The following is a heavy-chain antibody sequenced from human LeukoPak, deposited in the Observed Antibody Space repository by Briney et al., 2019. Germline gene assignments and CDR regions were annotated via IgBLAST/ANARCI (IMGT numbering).Heavy chain of an antibody. CDR3: ARSEVVVVPAAMQNY. V-gene: IGHV1-2*02. J-gene: IGHJ4*02. CDR1: GYTFTGYY. D-gene: IGHD2-2*01. CDR2: INPNSGGT. Sequence: GASVKVSCKASGYTFTGYYMHWVRQAPGQGLEWMGWINPNSGGTNYAQKFQGRVTMTRDTSISTAYMELSRLRSDDTAVYYCARSEVVVVPAAMQNYWGQGTLVTVSS.